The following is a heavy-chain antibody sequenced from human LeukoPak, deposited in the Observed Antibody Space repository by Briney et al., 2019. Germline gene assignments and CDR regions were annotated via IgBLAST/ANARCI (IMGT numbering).Heavy chain of an antibody. Sequence: GGSLRLSCAASGLTVSNNYMSWVRQAPGKGLEWVSVIYSDGSTYYADSVKGRFTISRDNSKNILYLQMNSLRAEDTAVYCCARALWPSGMAYWGQGTLVTVSS. CDR2: IYSDGST. J-gene: IGHJ4*02. D-gene: IGHD2-8*01. CDR1: GLTVSNNY. CDR3: ARALWPSGMAY. V-gene: IGHV3-53*01.